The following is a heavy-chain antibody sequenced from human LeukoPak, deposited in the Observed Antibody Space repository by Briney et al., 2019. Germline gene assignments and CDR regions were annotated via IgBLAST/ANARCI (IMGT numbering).Heavy chain of an antibody. Sequence: SETLSPTCTVSGGSFTSSSYFWGWIRQPPGMGLEWIGSIYYRGRTDYNPSLKSRVTISVDTSKNQFSLKLSSVTAADTAVYYCARSYSSGWFHFDHWGQGTLATVSS. CDR1: GGSFTSSSYF. CDR2: IYYRGRT. V-gene: IGHV4-39*01. D-gene: IGHD6-19*01. J-gene: IGHJ4*02. CDR3: ARSYSSGWFHFDH.